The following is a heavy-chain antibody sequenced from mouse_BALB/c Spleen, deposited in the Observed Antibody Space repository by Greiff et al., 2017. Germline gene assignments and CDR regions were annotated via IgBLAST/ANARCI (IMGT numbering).Heavy chain of an antibody. D-gene: IGHD2-1*01. Sequence: VQLQQSGPELVKPGASVKVSCKASGYSFTDYNMYWVKQSHGKSLEWIGYIDPYYGGTSYNQKFKGKATLTVDKSSSTAFMHLNSLTSEDSAVYYCARWDGNYVAMDYWGQGTSVTVSS. CDR3: ARWDGNYVAMDY. CDR1: GYSFTDYN. J-gene: IGHJ4*01. V-gene: IGHV1S135*01. CDR2: IDPYYGGT.